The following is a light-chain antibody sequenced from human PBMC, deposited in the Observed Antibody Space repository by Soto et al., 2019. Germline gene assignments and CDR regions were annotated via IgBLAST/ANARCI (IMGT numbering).Light chain of an antibody. CDR3: SSYTSISL. V-gene: IGLV2-14*03. J-gene: IGLJ1*01. CDR2: AVS. CDR1: SSNIGGYNY. Sequence: QSVLTQPASVSGSPGQSITISCTGTSSNIGGYNYVSWYQQHPDKAPKLIIYAVSNRPSGVSNRFSGSKSGNTVSLTISGLQAEDEADYYFSSYTSISLFGTGTRPPS.